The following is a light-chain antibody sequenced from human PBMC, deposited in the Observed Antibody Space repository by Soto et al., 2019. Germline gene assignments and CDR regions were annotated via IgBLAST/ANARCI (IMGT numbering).Light chain of an antibody. J-gene: IGLJ3*02. Sequence: QSALTQPASVSGSPGQSITFSCTGTSSDVGVYNYVSWYQQHPGKAPKLMIYEVSHRPAGVSNRFSGSKSGNTASLTISGLQAEDEADYYCSSYTSSNTWVFGGGTQLTVL. CDR3: SSYTSSNTWV. CDR2: EVS. CDR1: SSDVGVYNY. V-gene: IGLV2-14*01.